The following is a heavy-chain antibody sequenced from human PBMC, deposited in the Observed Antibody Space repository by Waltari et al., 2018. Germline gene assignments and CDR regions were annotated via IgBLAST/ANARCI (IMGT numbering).Heavy chain of an antibody. Sequence: QVQLQESGPGLVKPSGTLSLSCDVSGYPIDSGYYWGGVWQPPGKGLEWFGSIYYTGSTSYNLSLKNRVFISMAMVKNECYLEMNSVTAADTAVYFCTRGMVVITSAHDAFDVWGQGTMVTVSS. CDR1: GYPIDSGYY. CDR3: TRGMVVITSAHDAFDV. J-gene: IGHJ3*01. D-gene: IGHD2-21*01. CDR2: IYYTGST. V-gene: IGHV4-38-2*01.